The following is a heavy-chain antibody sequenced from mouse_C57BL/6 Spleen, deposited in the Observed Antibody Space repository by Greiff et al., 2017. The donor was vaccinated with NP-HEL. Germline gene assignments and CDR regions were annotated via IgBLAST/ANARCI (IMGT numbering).Heavy chain of an antibody. V-gene: IGHV5-17*01. CDR2: ISSGSSTI. J-gene: IGHJ4*01. CDR1: GFTFSDYG. D-gene: IGHD2-5*01. CDR3: ARHYSNLGYYAMDY. Sequence: EVQVVESGGGLVKPGGSLKLSCAASGFTFSDYGMHWVRQAPEKGLEWVAYISSGSSTIYYADTVKGRFTISRDNAKNTLFLQMTSLRSEDTAMYYCARHYSNLGYYAMDYWGQGTSVTVSS.